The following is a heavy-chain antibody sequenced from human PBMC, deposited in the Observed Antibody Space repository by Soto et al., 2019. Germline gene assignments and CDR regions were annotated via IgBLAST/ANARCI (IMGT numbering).Heavy chain of an antibody. CDR2: ISAYNGNT. Sequence: ASVKVSCKASGYTFTSYGISWVRQAPGQGLEWMGWISAYNGNTNYAQKLQGRVTMTTDTSTSTAYMELRSLRADDTAGYYCVGVGGARDQYYYGGDVCGLGTPVTVSS. CDR3: VGVGGARDQYYYGGDV. CDR1: GYTFTSYG. D-gene: IGHD1-26*01. J-gene: IGHJ6*02. V-gene: IGHV1-18*01.